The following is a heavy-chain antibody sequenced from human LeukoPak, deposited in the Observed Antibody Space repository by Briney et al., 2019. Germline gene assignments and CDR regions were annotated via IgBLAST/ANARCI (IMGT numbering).Heavy chain of an antibody. CDR2: ISGSGGST. Sequence: GGSLRLSCAASGFTFSSYAMSWVRQAPGKGLEWVSAISGSGGSTYYADSVKGRFTISRDNSKNTLYLQMNSLRADDTAVYYCAKSGTFLEWLLADYFDYWAQGIVVTVSS. V-gene: IGHV3-23*01. CDR3: AKSGTFLEWLLADYFDY. D-gene: IGHD3-3*01. CDR1: GFTFSSYA. J-gene: IGHJ4*02.